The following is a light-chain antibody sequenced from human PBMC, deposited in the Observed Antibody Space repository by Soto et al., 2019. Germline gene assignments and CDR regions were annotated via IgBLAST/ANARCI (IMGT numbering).Light chain of an antibody. CDR3: CSFARSRIL. CDR2: EVS. J-gene: IGLJ1*01. CDR1: SSDVGSYNL. V-gene: IGLV2-23*02. Sequence: QSVLTQPASVSGSPGQSVTISCTGTSSDVGSYNLVSWYQQHPGKAPKLMIYEVSERPAGVSNRFSGSKSANTASLTISVLQAEDEADYYCCSFARSRILFGTGTKVTVL.